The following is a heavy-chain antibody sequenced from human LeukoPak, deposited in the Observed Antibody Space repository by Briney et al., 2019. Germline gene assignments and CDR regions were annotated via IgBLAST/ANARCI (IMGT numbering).Heavy chain of an antibody. CDR2: INPSGGST. V-gene: IGHV1-46*01. J-gene: IGHJ4*02. D-gene: IGHD3/OR15-3a*01. CDR3: ARATLREATDWSFDY. CDR1: GYTFTSYY. Sequence: ALVKVSCKASGYTFTSYYMHWVRQAPGQGLEWMGIINPSGGSTSYAQKFQGRVTMTRDTSTSTVYMELSSLRSEDTAVYYCARATLREATDWSFDYWGQGTLVTVSS.